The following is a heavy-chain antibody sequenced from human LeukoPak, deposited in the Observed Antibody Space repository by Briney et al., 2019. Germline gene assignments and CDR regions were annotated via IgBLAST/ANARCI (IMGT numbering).Heavy chain of an antibody. D-gene: IGHD6-13*01. J-gene: IGHJ4*02. CDR1: GFTFSSYS. CDR2: ISSSGASI. CDR3: ARDTTWYSSYYFDY. V-gene: IGHV3-48*01. Sequence: GGSLRLSCVASGFTFSSYSMNWVRQAPGKGLDWVAYISSSGASIYYADSVKGRFTISRDNDKHSLYLQMNTLRAEDTAIYYCARDTTWYSSYYFDYWGQGSLVTVS.